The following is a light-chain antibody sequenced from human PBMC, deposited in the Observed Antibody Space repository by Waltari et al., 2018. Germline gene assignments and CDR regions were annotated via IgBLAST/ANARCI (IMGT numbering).Light chain of an antibody. J-gene: IGKJ3*01. V-gene: IGKV3D-15*01. CDR1: QTISSN. CDR3: QQYNNWPPLFT. CDR2: GAS. Sequence: EIVMTQSPATLSVSPGDRATLSCRASQTISSNLAWHQQRPGQAPRLLIYGASNRATGIPARFSGTGSGTEFTLTISSLQSEDFAVYYCQQYNNWPPLFTFGPGTKVDMK.